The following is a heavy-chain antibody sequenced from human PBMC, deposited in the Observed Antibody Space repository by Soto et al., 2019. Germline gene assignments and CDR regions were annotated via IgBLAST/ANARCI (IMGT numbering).Heavy chain of an antibody. V-gene: IGHV4-39*01. D-gene: IGHD3-22*01. Sequence: QLLLQESGPGLVKPSSTLSLTCTVAGGSSSSTSYYWGWIRQPPGKGLEWLGSIYSSGNTYYKPSLKRRVTISVDTSKSHLSMKMSTVTAADTAVYYCAGQSYDSRCYYDASWGQGTLVTVSS. J-gene: IGHJ5*02. CDR2: IYSSGNT. CDR3: AGQSYDSRCYYDAS. CDR1: GGSSSSTSYY.